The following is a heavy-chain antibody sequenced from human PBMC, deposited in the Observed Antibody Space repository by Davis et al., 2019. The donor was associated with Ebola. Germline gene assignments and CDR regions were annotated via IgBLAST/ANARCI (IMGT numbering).Heavy chain of an antibody. CDR2: IRSKANSYAT. V-gene: IGHV3-73*01. J-gene: IGHJ4*02. CDR1: GFTFSGSA. CDR3: TKGSSGTDY. D-gene: IGHD3-22*01. Sequence: GESLKISCAASGFTFSGSAMHWVRQASGKGLEWVGRIRSKANSYATAYAASVKGRFTISRDDSKNTAYLQMNSLKTEDTAVYYCTKGSSGTDYWGQGTLVTVPP.